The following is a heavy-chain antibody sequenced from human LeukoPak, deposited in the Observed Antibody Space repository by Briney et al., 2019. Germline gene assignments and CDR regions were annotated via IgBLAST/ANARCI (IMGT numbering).Heavy chain of an antibody. J-gene: IGHJ4*02. CDR1: EFIFSSYA. CDR2: IRGTGGNT. V-gene: IGHV3-23*01. Sequence: GGSLRLSCEASEFIFSSYAMTWVRQAPGKGLEWVSLIRGTGGNTYYADSVKGRFTMSRDNSKNTLYLQLNSLRAEDTAVYYCAKGPKQQLVGSRGHFFDYWGQGTLVTVSS. CDR3: AKGPKQQLVGSRGHFFDY. D-gene: IGHD6-13*01.